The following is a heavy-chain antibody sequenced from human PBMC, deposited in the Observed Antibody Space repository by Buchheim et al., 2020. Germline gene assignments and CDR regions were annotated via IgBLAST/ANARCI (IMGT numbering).Heavy chain of an antibody. Sequence: EVQLVDSGGGLVQPGGSLRVSCAASGFAFRNYDMNWVRQAPGQGLEWVSYISSGGNSKYYADSVKGRFTVARANAKNSLHLQMNSLRVDDTGVYFCVCSSGSYYYGLGVWGQGTT. CDR1: GFAFRNYD. J-gene: IGHJ6*02. CDR2: ISSGGNSK. V-gene: IGHV3-48*03. D-gene: IGHD6-6*01. CDR3: VCSSGSYYYGLGV.